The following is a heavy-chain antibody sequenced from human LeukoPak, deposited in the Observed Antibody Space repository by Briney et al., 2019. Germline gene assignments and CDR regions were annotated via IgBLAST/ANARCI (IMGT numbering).Heavy chain of an antibody. J-gene: IGHJ4*02. V-gene: IGHV3-53*01. CDR1: GFTVSSDY. Sequence: GGSLRLSCAASGFTVSSDYMSWVRQAPGKGLEWVSVIYSGGSTYYADSVKGRFTISRDNSKNTLYLQMNSLRAEDTAVYYCARNGQFGVVDYWGQGTLLTVSS. D-gene: IGHD3-3*01. CDR3: ARNGQFGVVDY. CDR2: IYSGGST.